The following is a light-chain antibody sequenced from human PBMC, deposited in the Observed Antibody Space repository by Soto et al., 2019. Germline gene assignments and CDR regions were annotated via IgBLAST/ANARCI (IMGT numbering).Light chain of an antibody. Sequence: DIVLTQSPGTLSLSPGERATLSCRASQSVSNNYLAWYQQKPGQAPRLLIYGASNRAPGIPDRFSGSGSETDXXXXXXXLEPEDFAVYYCQQYGSSPFTFGPETKVDIK. V-gene: IGKV3-20*01. CDR1: QSVSNNY. CDR2: GAS. J-gene: IGKJ3*01. CDR3: QQYGSSPFT.